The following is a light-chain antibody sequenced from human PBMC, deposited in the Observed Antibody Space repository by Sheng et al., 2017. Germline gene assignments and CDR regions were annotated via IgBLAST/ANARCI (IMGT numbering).Light chain of an antibody. J-gene: IGKJ2*03. V-gene: IGKV1-5*01. CDR2: ETS. Sequence: TQSPATLSLSPGERATLSCRASQSVRTSLAWYRQKPGKAPELLISETSTLESGVPSRFSGSGSGTEFTLTINSLQPDDFATYYCQQYNRYHSFGQGTKLYIK. CDR1: QSVRTS. CDR3: QQYNRYHS.